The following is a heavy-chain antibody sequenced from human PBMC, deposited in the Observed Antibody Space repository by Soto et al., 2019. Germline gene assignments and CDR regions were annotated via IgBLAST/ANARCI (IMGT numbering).Heavy chain of an antibody. CDR2: LVPIFLTA. V-gene: IGHV1-69*06. CDR1: GDNFNNYA. CDR3: TRGLGYSAS. J-gene: IGHJ4*02. D-gene: IGHD7-27*01. Sequence: QVQLVQSGTEVKKPGSSVKVSCQASGDNFNNYAINWVRQAPGQGLEWMGGLVPIFLTANYAQKFQGRVPISADRSTSTAFMEPSSLISEDPAVYYCTRGLGYSASWGQGTLVTVSS.